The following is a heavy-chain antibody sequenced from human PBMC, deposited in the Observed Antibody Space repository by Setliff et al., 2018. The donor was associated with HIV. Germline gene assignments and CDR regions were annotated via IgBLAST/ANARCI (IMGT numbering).Heavy chain of an antibody. CDR1: GYTFTTYS. CDR3: ARGALLAVFDFDH. CDR2: INVGKGDT. V-gene: IGHV1-3*01. D-gene: IGHD2-15*01. J-gene: IGHJ4*01. Sequence: GASVKVSCKASGYTFTTYSIHWVRQAPGQSLEWMGWINVGKGDTKYSQELQGRITLTTDTSANTAYMELSSLRSDDTAVYFCARGALLAVFDFDHLGHGTLVTVSS.